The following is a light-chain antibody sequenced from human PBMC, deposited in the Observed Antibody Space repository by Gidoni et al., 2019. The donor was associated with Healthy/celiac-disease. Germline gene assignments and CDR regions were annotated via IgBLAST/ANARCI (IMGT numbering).Light chain of an antibody. CDR1: KLGDKY. J-gene: IGLJ2*01. Sequence: SYELTQPPSVSVPPGQTASITCSGDKLGDKYACWYQQKPGQSPVLVIYQDSKRPSGIPERFSGSNSGNTATLTISGTQAMDEADYYCQAWDSSEGVFGGGTKLTVL. V-gene: IGLV3-1*01. CDR2: QDS. CDR3: QAWDSSEGV.